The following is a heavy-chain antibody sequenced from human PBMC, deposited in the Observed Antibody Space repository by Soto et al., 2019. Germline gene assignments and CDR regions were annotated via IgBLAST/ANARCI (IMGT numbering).Heavy chain of an antibody. CDR3: XRDPSTSGRSGHDY. D-gene: IGHD6-25*01. CDR1: GYTFTDYG. CDR2: IFAYNGNT. Sequence: QVQLVQSGPEVKKPGASVTVSCKASGYTFTDYGVTWVRQPPGRGLEWVGWIFAYNGNTNYAENFQGXVXXTTDSXXXXXXXXXXXXGSDDTAVYYCXRDPSTSGRSGHDYWGQGTLXTXS. V-gene: IGHV1-18*01. J-gene: IGHJ4*02.